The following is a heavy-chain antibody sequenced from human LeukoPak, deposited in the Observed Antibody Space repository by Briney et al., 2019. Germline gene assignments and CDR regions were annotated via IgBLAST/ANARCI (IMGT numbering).Heavy chain of an antibody. CDR3: ARRRRQAPFDY. V-gene: IGHV4-38-2*02. D-gene: IGHD1-1*01. Sequence: SETLSLTCTVSGYSISSGYYWGWIRQPPGKGLEWIGSIYYSGSTYYNPSLKSRVTISVDTSKNQFSLKLSSVTAADTAVYYCARRRRQAPFDYWGQGTLVTVSS. CDR2: IYYSGST. J-gene: IGHJ4*02. CDR1: GYSISSGYY.